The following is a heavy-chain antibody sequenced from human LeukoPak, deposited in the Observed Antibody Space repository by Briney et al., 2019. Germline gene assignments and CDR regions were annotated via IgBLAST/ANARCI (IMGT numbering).Heavy chain of an antibody. V-gene: IGHV3-74*01. J-gene: IGHJ4*02. CDR3: ARETPAGTSIDC. D-gene: IGHD1-1*01. CDR2: INTDGSAT. Sequence: LTGGSLRLSCAASGFTFSNYWMHWVRPAPGKGLVWVSRINTDGSATGYADSVKGRFTTSRDNAKNTLYLQTNSLRVEDTAVYYCARETPAGTSIDCWGQGTLVTVSS. CDR1: GFTFSNYW.